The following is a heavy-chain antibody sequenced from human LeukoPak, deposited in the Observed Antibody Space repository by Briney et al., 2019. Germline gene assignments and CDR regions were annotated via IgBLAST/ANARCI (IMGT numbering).Heavy chain of an antibody. D-gene: IGHD6-19*01. J-gene: IGHJ4*02. CDR3: ARGPSSGCYFDY. CDR2: IYTSGST. V-gene: IGHV4-61*02. CDR1: GGSISSGSYY. Sequence: PSQTLSLTRTVSGGSISSGSYYWSWIRQPAGKGLEWIGRIYTSGSTNYNPSLKSRVTITVDTSKNQFSLKLSSVTAADTAVYYCARGPSSGCYFDYWGQGTLVTVSS.